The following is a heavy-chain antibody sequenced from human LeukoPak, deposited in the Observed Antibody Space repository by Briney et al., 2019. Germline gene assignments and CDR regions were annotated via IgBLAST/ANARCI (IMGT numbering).Heavy chain of an antibody. J-gene: IGHJ4*02. CDR1: GGTFSSYT. CDR3: ARVSVSYGYFDC. V-gene: IGHV1-69*02. Sequence: SVKVSCKASGGTFSSYTISWVRQAPGQGLEWMGRIIPILGIANYAQKFQGRVTITADKSTSTAYMELSSLRSEDTAVYYCARVSVSYGYFDCWGQGTLVTVSS. CDR2: IIPILGIA. D-gene: IGHD5-18*01.